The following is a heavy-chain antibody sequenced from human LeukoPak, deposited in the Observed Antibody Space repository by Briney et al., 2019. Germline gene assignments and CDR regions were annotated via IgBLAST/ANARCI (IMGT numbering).Heavy chain of an antibody. Sequence: GGSLRLSCAASGFTFSSYSMNWVRQAPGKGLEGVSYISSSSSTIYYADSVKGRFTISRDNAKNSLYLQMNSLRAEDTAVYYCARDKGWIAAAGPSDYWGQGTLVTVSS. D-gene: IGHD6-13*01. CDR2: ISSSSSTI. V-gene: IGHV3-48*04. J-gene: IGHJ4*02. CDR1: GFTFSSYS. CDR3: ARDKGWIAAAGPSDY.